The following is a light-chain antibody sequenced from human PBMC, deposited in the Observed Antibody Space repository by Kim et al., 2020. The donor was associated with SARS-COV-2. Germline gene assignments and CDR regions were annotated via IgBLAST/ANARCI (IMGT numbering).Light chain of an antibody. CDR1: QTVTGR. Sequence: LSGSAGERATLSGRASQTVTGRLAWYQQKSGQAPRLVMYDVSTRASGIPARFSGSGSGTEFTLTISSLESEDFAVYYCQQYHNYYTFGQGTKLEI. CDR2: DVS. J-gene: IGKJ2*01. V-gene: IGKV3-15*01. CDR3: QQYHNYYT.